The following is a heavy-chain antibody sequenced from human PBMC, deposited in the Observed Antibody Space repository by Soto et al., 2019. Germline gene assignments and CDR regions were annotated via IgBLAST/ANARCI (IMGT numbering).Heavy chain of an antibody. CDR1: GGSFSGNY. V-gene: IGHV4-34*01. J-gene: IGHJ4*02. D-gene: IGHD2-2*01. CDR2: INHSGSS. Sequence: SETLSLTCAVYGGSFSGNYWTWIRQPPGKGLEWIAEINHSGSSNYNPSLRSRVTISIDTAKNQFSLRLNSVTAADTAVYYWARGSVPSRGVFGDWGEGTQVTVSS. CDR3: ARGSVPSRGVFGD.